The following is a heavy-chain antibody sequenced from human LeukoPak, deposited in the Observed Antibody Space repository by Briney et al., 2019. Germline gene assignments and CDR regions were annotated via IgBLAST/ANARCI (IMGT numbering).Heavy chain of an antibody. CDR1: GGSFSGYY. CDR2: INHSGST. CDR3: ARRDYYFDY. J-gene: IGHJ4*02. V-gene: IGHV4-34*01. Sequence: SETLSLTCAVYGGSFSGYYWSWIRQPPGKGLEWIGEINHSGSTNYNPSLKSRVTISVDTSKNQFSLKLSSVTAADTAVYYCARRDYYFDYWGQGTLVTVSS.